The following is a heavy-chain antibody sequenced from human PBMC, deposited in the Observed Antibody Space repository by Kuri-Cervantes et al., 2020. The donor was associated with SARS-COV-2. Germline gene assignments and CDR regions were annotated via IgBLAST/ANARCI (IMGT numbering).Heavy chain of an antibody. Sequence: GESLKISCAASEFTFSSFGMHWVRQAPGKGLEWVAVVWFDGSRQYYADSVKGRFTISRDNSKNTMYLEMNSLRAKDTAVYYCARDYSSWYKGPFDYWGQGTLVTVSS. J-gene: IGHJ4*02. D-gene: IGHD6-13*01. CDR3: ARDYSSWYKGPFDY. CDR2: VWFDGSRQ. CDR1: EFTFSSFG. V-gene: IGHV3-33*01.